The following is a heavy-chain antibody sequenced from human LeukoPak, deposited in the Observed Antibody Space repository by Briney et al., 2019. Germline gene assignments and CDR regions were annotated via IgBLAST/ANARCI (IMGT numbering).Heavy chain of an antibody. J-gene: IGHJ5*02. V-gene: IGHV7-4-1*02. CDR2: INTNTGNP. D-gene: IGHD3-3*01. Sequence: ASVKVSCKASGYTFTSYAMNWVRQAPGQGLEWMGWINTNTGNPTYAQGFTGRFVFSLDTSVSTAYLQISSRKAEDTAVYYCARGAYYDFWSGYLNWFDPWGQGTLVTVSS. CDR1: GYTFTSYA. CDR3: ARGAYYDFWSGYLNWFDP.